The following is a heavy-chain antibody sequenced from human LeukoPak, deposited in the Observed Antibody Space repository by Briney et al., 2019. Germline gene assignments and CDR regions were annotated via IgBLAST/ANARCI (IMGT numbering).Heavy chain of an antibody. Sequence: GGSLRLSCAASGLTFSNFAMSWVRQAPGKGLEWLAVTSGDEDSTHYADSVRGHFVISTDTSKNTSFLHMNSLRAEDTAVYYCAKDLRPTTISYFDNWGQGTLVTVSS. CDR2: TSGDEDST. CDR1: GLTFSNFA. CDR3: AKDLRPTTISYFDN. D-gene: IGHD4/OR15-4a*01. V-gene: IGHV3-23*01. J-gene: IGHJ4*02.